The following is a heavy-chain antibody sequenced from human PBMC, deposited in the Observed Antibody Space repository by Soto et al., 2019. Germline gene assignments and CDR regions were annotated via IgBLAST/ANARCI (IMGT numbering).Heavy chain of an antibody. Sequence: QVQLQESGPGLVKPSQTLSLTCTVSGGSISSGGYYWSWIRQHPGKGLEWIWYVYYSGSTYYNPCLKSRGTISVDTSKNQLSLRLSSVTAADTAVYYCAREGGTRIVGWGQGTLVSVSS. J-gene: IGHJ4*02. CDR3: AREGGTRIVG. CDR2: VYYSGST. V-gene: IGHV4-31*03. D-gene: IGHD3-22*01. CDR1: GGSISSGGYY.